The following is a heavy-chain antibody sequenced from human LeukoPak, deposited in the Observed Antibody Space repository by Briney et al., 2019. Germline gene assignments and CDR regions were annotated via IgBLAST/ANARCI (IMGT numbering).Heavy chain of an antibody. CDR1: GLTVSHNY. CDR2: IHTSGDT. J-gene: IGHJ5*02. D-gene: IGHD4-17*01. V-gene: IGHV3-53*01. Sequence: GGSLRLSCAASGLTVSHNYVSWVRQAPGKGLEWVSAIHTSGDTCYADSVKGRFTIFRDTSKNTLYLQINSLRVEDTAVYYCIVFGDSNHWGQGTLVTVSS. CDR3: IVFGDSNH.